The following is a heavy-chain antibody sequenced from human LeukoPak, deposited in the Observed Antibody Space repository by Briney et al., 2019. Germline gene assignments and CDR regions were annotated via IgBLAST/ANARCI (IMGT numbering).Heavy chain of an antibody. CDR2: IRYDGSKT. J-gene: IGHJ4*02. V-gene: IGHV3-30*02. Sequence: GGSLRLSCVASGFTFRSYGMHWVPQAPDKGLEWVAFIRYDGSKTYYADSVKGRFTISRDNSKNTLYLQMSSLRAEDTALYYSAKVTIYSSSSGILTYWGQGTLVTVSS. CDR1: GFTFRSYG. D-gene: IGHD6-6*01. CDR3: AKVTIYSSSSGILTY.